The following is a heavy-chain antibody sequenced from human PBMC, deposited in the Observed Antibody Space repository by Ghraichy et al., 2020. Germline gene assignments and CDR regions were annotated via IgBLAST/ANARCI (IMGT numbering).Heavy chain of an antibody. CDR1: GYTFSDYY. V-gene: IGHV1-2*02. CDR2: INPNSGGT. D-gene: IGHD6-19*01. CDR3: ARDLTAVAGTDY. J-gene: IGHJ4*02. Sequence: ASVKVSCKASGYTFSDYYMHWVRQAPGQGLEWMGWINPNSGGTNYAPKFQGRVTMTRDTFISTAYMELSRLTSDDTAMYYCARDLTAVAGTDYWGQGTPVSVSS.